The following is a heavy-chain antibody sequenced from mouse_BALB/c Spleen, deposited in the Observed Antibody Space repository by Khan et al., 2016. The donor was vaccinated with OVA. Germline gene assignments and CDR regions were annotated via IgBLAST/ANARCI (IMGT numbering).Heavy chain of an antibody. D-gene: IGHD2-14*01. CDR1: GYTFTDYI. Sequence: QVQLQQSGPELVKPGASLKVSCKASGYTFTDYIIGWVKQSTRQGLEWIGDIFPGSDTPYYNENFKDRATLTADKSANTAYMQLSSLTSEDAAVYFCARGGYSAFAYWGQGTLVAVSA. CDR2: IFPGSDTP. CDR3: ARGGYSAFAY. J-gene: IGHJ3*01. V-gene: IGHV1-77*01.